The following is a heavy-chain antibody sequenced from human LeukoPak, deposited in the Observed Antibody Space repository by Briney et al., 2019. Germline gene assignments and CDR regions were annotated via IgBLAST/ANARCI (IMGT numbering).Heavy chain of an antibody. CDR1: GGSFSNYY. CDR3: ASHEGMAAAYWFDP. D-gene: IGHD6-13*01. V-gene: IGHV4-34*01. Sequence: SETLSLTCAVSGGSFSNYYWSWIRQPPGKGLEWIGEINHSGNTKYNPSLKSRVTISVDTSKNQFSLKLSSVTAADTAVYYCASHEGMAAAYWFDPWGQGTLVTVSS. CDR2: INHSGNT. J-gene: IGHJ5*02.